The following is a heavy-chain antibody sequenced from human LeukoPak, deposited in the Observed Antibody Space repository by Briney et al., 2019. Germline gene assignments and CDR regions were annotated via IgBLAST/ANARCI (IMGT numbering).Heavy chain of an antibody. CDR2: IYYSGST. Sequence: PSETLSLTCTVSGGSISSYYWSWIRQPPGKGLEWIGYIYYSGSTNYNPSLKSRVTISVDTSKNQFSLKLSSVTAADTAVYYCARHGYGDSNWFDPWGQGTLVTVSS. V-gene: IGHV4-59*08. CDR1: GGSISSYY. D-gene: IGHD4-17*01. CDR3: ARHGYGDSNWFDP. J-gene: IGHJ5*02.